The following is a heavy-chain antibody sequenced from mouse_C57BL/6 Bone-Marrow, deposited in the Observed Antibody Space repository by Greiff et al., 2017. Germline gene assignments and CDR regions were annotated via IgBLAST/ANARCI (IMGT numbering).Heavy chain of an antibody. CDR2: IDPSDSYT. J-gene: IGHJ2*01. CDR1: GYTFTGYW. V-gene: IGHV1-59*01. CDR3: ARHYYDNDDFDY. D-gene: IGHD2-4*01. Sequence: QVQLQQPGAELVRPGTSVKLSCKASGYTFTGYWMHWVKQRPGQGLEWIGVIDPSDSYTNYNQKFKGKATLTVDTSSSTAYMQLSSLTSEASAVYYCARHYYDNDDFDYRGQGNTLTVSS.